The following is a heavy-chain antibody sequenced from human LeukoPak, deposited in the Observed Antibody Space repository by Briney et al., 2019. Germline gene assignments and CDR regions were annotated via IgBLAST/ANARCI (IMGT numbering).Heavy chain of an antibody. CDR3: ATVGGGDFLDAFDI. V-gene: IGHV1-24*01. Sequence: ASVKVSCKVSGYTLTELSMHWVRQAPGKGLEWMGGFDPEDGETIYAQKFQGRVTMTEDTSTDTAYMELSSLRSEDTAVYYCATVGGGDFLDAFDIWGQGTMVTVSS. D-gene: IGHD2-15*01. CDR1: GYTLTELS. J-gene: IGHJ3*02. CDR2: FDPEDGET.